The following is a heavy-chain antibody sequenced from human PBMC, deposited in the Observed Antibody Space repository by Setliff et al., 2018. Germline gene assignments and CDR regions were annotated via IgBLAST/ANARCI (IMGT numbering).Heavy chain of an antibody. V-gene: IGHV3-48*04. CDR2: ISNDAYTI. CDR3: ARAVTQIVVVVAATPVDY. J-gene: IGHJ4*02. CDR1: GFDFKTHW. D-gene: IGHD2-15*01. Sequence: PGGSLRLSCAASGFDFKTHWMDWAPQAPGKGLEWVSYISNDAYTIHYADSMKGRLTISRDNARNSLYLQMNSLRAEDTAVYYCARAVTQIVVVVAATPVDYWGQGTLVTVSS.